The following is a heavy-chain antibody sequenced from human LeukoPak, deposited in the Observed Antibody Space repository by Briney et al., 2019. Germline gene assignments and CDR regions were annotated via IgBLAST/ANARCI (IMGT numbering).Heavy chain of an antibody. CDR2: IKSKTDGGTT. Sequence: SGGSLRLSCAASGFTFSNAWMSWVRQAPGKGLEWVGRIKSKTDGGTTDYAAPVKGRFTISRDDSKNTLYLQMNSLRVEDTAIYYCARDPYNGAYSEGYYYYYMDVWGKGTTVTVS. D-gene: IGHD1-1*01. CDR1: GFTFSNAW. J-gene: IGHJ6*03. CDR3: ARDPYNGAYSEGYYYYYMDV. V-gene: IGHV3-15*01.